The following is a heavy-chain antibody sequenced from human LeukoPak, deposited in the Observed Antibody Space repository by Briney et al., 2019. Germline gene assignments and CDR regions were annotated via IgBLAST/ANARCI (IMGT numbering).Heavy chain of an antibody. D-gene: IGHD3-10*01. CDR3: ARYGSGSYYALGAFDI. J-gene: IGHJ3*02. CDR1: GYSFTSYW. CDR2: IYPGDSDT. V-gene: IGHV5-51*01. Sequence: GEPLKISCKGSGYSFTSYWIGWVRQMPGKGLEWMGIIYPGDSDTRYSPSFQGQVAISADKSISTAYLQWSSLKASDTAMYYCARYGSGSYYALGAFDIWGQGTMVTVSS.